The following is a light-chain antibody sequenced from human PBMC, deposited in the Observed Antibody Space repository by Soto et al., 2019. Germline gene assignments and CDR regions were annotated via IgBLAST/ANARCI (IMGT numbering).Light chain of an antibody. CDR1: QSLRSS. Sequence: ETMMRQSPDTLXXXXXERXXXAWRASQSLRSSLAWYQQKPGQAPRLLIYDASTRATGIPARFSGSGSGTDFTLTISGLQSEDFAVYYCQQYNNWPQTFGQGTKVDIK. CDR3: QQYNNWPQT. CDR2: DAS. J-gene: IGKJ1*01. V-gene: IGKV3-15*01.